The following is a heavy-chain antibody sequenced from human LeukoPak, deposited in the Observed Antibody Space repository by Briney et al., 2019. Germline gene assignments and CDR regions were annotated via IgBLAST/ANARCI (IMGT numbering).Heavy chain of an antibody. CDR2: IYTSGST. CDR3: ARVGGHYSSSWYPYFDY. Sequence: MASETLSLTCTVSGGSISSYYWSWIRQPAGKGLEWIGRIYTSGSTNYNPSLKSRVTMSVDTSKNQFSLKLSSVTAADTAVYYCARVGGHYSSSWYPYFDYWGQGTLVTVSS. J-gene: IGHJ4*02. D-gene: IGHD6-13*01. V-gene: IGHV4-4*07. CDR1: GGSISSYY.